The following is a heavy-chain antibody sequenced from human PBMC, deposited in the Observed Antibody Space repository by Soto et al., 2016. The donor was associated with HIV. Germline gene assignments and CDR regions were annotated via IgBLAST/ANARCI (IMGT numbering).Heavy chain of an antibody. Sequence: EVQLLESGGGLVQPGGPVRLSCAASGFTFSSYAMSWVRQAPGKGLEWISAISGSGGSTYYADSVKGRFTISRDNSKNTLYLQMNSLRAEDTAVYYCAKFSGYYYDSSGYWDFDYWGQGTLVTVSS. CDR2: ISGSGGST. V-gene: IGHV3-23*01. J-gene: IGHJ4*02. CDR1: GFTFSSYA. D-gene: IGHD3-22*01. CDR3: AKFSGYYYDSSGYWDFDY.